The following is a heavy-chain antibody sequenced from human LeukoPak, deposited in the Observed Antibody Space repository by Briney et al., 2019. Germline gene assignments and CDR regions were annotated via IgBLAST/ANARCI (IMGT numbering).Heavy chain of an antibody. J-gene: IGHJ4*02. Sequence: GSLRLSCAASGFTFSSYAMHWVRQAPGKGLEWVAVISYDGSNKYYADSVKGRFTISRDNSKNTLYLQMNSLRAEDTAVYYCAGVGSKYSSSWYILDYWGQGTLVTVSS. CDR3: AGVGSKYSSSWYILDY. D-gene: IGHD6-13*01. CDR2: ISYDGSNK. CDR1: GFTFSSYA. V-gene: IGHV3-30*04.